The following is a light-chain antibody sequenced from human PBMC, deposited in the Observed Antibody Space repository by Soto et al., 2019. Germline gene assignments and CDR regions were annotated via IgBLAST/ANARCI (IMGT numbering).Light chain of an antibody. J-gene: IGLJ1*01. Sequence: QSVLTQPPSASGTPGQRVTISCSGSRSSIGSNTVNWYQHLPGSAPKLLIYSNNHRPSGVPDRFSASQAGASASLAISGLQSEDECDYYCAAWDASLGGFYVFGSGTKVTVL. V-gene: IGLV1-44*01. CDR1: RSSIGSNT. CDR2: SNN. CDR3: AAWDASLGGFYV.